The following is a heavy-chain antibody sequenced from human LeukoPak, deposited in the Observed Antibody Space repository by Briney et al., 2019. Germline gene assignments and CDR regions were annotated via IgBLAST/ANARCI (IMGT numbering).Heavy chain of an antibody. CDR1: GGTFSSYA. Sequence: ASVKVSCKASGGTFSSYAISWVRQAPGQGLEWMGGIIPIFGTANYAQKFQGRVTITTDESTSTAYMELSSLRSEDTAVYYYAREAVSSGWYYFDYWGQGTLVTVSS. J-gene: IGHJ4*02. D-gene: IGHD6-19*01. CDR3: AREAVSSGWYYFDY. V-gene: IGHV1-69*05. CDR2: IIPIFGTA.